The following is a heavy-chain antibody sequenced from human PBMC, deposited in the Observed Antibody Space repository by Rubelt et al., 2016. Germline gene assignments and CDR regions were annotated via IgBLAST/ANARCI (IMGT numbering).Heavy chain of an antibody. D-gene: IGHD4-17*01. V-gene: IGHV3-53*01. J-gene: IGHJ2*01. CDR3: AMRAAVTTHYYYDL. CDR2: GAGRGCT. CDR1: GFNVSSNF. Sequence: EVQLVESGGGLIQPGGSLRLSCAASGFNVSSNFMTWVRQAPGKGLEWVAAFGAGRGCTYSGDAVYGRFTTSRDNYKNTLFLQMNSLRAEDTAMYYCAMRAAVTTHYYYDLWGRGTLVTVSS.